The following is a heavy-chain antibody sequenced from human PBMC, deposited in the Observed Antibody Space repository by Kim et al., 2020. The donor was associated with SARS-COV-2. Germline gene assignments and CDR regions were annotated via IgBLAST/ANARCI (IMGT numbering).Heavy chain of an antibody. D-gene: IGHD4-17*01. V-gene: IGHV3-33*05. Sequence: GGSLRLSCAASGFTFSSYGMHWVRQAPGKGLEWVAVISYDGSNKYYADSVKGRFTISRDNSKNTLYLQMNSLRAEDTAVYYCARSTARSRYYFDYWGQGT. CDR1: GFTFSSYG. CDR3: ARSTARSRYYFDY. J-gene: IGHJ4*02. CDR2: ISYDGSNK.